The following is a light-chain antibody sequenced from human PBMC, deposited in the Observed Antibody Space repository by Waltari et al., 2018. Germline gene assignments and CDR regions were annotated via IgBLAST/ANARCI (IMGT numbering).Light chain of an antibody. V-gene: IGLV2-18*02. Sequence: QSALTQPPSVSGSPGQSVTIPCTGTNSDFALYNRVSWYQHSPGTAPKRIIYDVHNRPSVVSDRFSGSQSGNTASLTISGLQAGDEADYYCSSYTTNTRFFGGGTKVTVL. CDR2: DVH. J-gene: IGLJ2*01. CDR1: NSDFALYNR. CDR3: SSYTTNTRF.